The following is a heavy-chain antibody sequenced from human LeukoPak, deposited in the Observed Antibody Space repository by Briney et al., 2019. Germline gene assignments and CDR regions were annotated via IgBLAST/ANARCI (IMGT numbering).Heavy chain of an antibody. D-gene: IGHD2-2*01. CDR1: GGSISSSNYY. V-gene: IGHV4-39*01. CDR2: IYYSGST. J-gene: IGHJ6*03. Sequence: PSETLSLTCTVSGGSISSSNYYWGWIRQPPGKGLEWIGSIYYSGSTYYNPSLKSRVTISVDTSKNQFSLKLSSVTAADTAVYYCARHGRMEYQLPSPYYYMDVWGKGTTVTVSS. CDR3: ARHGRMEYQLPSPYYYMDV.